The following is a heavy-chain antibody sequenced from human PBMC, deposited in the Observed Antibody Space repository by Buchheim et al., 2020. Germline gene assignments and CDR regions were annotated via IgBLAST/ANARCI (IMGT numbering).Heavy chain of an antibody. J-gene: IGHJ4*02. D-gene: IGHD2-2*01. Sequence: QVQLVESGGGVVQPGRSLRLSCAASGFTFSSYGMHWVRQAPGKGLEWVAVIWYDGSNKYYADSVKGRFTISRDNSKHTLYLQMNSLRAEDTAVYYCARDIYCSSTSCYWALDYWGQGTL. CDR2: IWYDGSNK. CDR1: GFTFSSYG. CDR3: ARDIYCSSTSCYWALDY. V-gene: IGHV3-33*01.